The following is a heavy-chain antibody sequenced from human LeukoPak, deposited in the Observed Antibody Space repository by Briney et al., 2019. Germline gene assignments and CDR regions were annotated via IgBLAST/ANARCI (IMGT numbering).Heavy chain of an antibody. D-gene: IGHD3-22*01. CDR3: ATRPSYYYDSSGYYYGDY. Sequence: ASVKGSCKASGYTFTSYDINWVRQATGQGLEWMGWMNPNSGNTGYAQKFQGRVTMTRNTSISTAYMELSSLRSEDTAVYYCATRPSYYYDSSGYYYGDYWGQGTLVTVSS. CDR2: MNPNSGNT. V-gene: IGHV1-8*01. J-gene: IGHJ4*02. CDR1: GYTFTSYD.